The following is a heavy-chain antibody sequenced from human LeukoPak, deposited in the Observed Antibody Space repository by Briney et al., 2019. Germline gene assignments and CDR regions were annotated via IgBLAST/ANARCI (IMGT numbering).Heavy chain of an antibody. D-gene: IGHD2/OR15-2a*01. CDR2: ISGSGGGT. J-gene: IGHJ5*02. CDR1: GFTFSSYA. Sequence: GGSLRLSCAASGFTFSSYAMTWVRQAPGKGLEWVSGISGSGGGTYYTDSVKGRFTISRDNAKNSLYLQMNSLRAEDTAVYYCARDPFSWGQGTLVTVSS. V-gene: IGHV3-23*01. CDR3: ARDPFS.